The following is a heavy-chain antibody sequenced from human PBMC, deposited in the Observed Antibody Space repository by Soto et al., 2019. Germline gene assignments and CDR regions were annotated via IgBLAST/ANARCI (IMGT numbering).Heavy chain of an antibody. CDR2: INHSGST. CDR3: ARGPRYCSGGSCYLPSNWSFDL. CDR1: GGSFSGYY. V-gene: IGHV4-34*01. J-gene: IGHJ2*01. D-gene: IGHD2-15*01. Sequence: QVQLQQWGAGLLKPSGTLSLTCAVYGGSFSGYYWSWIRQPPGKGLEWIGEINHSGSTNYNPSLRGRVSLSVDTSKNQFSLKLSSVTAADTAVYYCARGPRYCSGGSCYLPSNWSFDLWGRGTLVTVSS.